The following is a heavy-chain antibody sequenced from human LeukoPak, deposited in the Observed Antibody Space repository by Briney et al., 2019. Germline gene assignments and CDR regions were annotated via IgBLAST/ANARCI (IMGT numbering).Heavy chain of an antibody. J-gene: IGHJ4*02. CDR2: IYYSGST. V-gene: IGHV4-59*08. D-gene: IGHD6-19*01. CDR1: GGSISSYY. Sequence: SGTLSLTCTVSGGSISSYYWSWIRQPPGKGLEWIGYIYYSGSTNYNPSLKSGVTISVDTSKNQFSLKLSSVTAADTAVYYCARLSSGWYVDYWGQGTLVTVSS. CDR3: ARLSSGWYVDY.